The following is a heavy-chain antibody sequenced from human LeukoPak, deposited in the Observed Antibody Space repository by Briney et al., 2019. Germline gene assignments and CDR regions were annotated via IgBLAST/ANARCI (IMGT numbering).Heavy chain of an antibody. CDR2: ISPNNGNT. D-gene: IGHD6-13*01. V-gene: IGHV1-18*04. CDR3: ARDRQQQLVPVGFDY. CDR1: GYTFTSYG. J-gene: IGHJ4*02. Sequence: ASVKVSCKASGYTFTSYGISWVRQAPGQGLEWVGWISPNNGNTYYTQNLQGRVTMTTDTSTTTAYMELRSLRSDDTAVYYCARDRQQQLVPVGFDYWGQGTLVTVSS.